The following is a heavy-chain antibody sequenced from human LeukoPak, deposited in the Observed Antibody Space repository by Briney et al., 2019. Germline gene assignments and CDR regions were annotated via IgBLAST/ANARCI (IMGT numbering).Heavy chain of an antibody. CDR2: IYYSGST. V-gene: IGHV4-59*01. D-gene: IGHD5-18*01. J-gene: IGHJ3*02. Sequence: SETLSLTCTVSGGSISSYYWSWIRQPPGKGLEWIGYIYYSGSTNYNPSLKSRVTISVDTSKNQFSLKLSSATAADTAVYYCARFTSYGYLADAFDIWGQGTMVTVSS. CDR1: GGSISSYY. CDR3: ARFTSYGYLADAFDI.